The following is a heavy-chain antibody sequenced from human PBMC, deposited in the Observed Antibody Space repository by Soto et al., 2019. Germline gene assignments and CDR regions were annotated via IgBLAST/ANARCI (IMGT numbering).Heavy chain of an antibody. V-gene: IGHV1-8*01. D-gene: IGHD3-16*01. CDR3: ARGNPFNYAGFDV. CDR1: GYTFSDFD. J-gene: IGHJ6*02. Sequence: QAHLEQSGAELKRPGASVKVSCKASGYTFSDFDINWLRQASGQGPEWMGWMNAKSGDTFFPQRFQGKFNRTWYTSLSTAYMEVGSLTSDDTAIYYCARGNPFNYAGFDVWGQGTTVAVSS. CDR2: MNAKSGDT.